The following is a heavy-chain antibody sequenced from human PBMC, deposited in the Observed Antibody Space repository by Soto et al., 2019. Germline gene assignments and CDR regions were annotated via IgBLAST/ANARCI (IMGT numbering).Heavy chain of an antibody. CDR1: SGSISSSNW. D-gene: IGHD3-10*01. CDR3: ARSSFGYYYMDV. J-gene: IGHJ6*03. Sequence: QVQLQESGPGLVKPSGTLSLTCAVSSGSISSSNWWSWVRQPPGKGLEWIGEIYHSGSTNYNPSLTSRVTISVDKSKNQFSLKLSSVTAADTAVYYCARSSFGYYYMDVWGKGTTVTVSS. CDR2: IYHSGST. V-gene: IGHV4-4*02.